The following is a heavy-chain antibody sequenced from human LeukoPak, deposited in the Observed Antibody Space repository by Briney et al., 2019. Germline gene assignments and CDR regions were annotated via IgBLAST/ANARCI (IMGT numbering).Heavy chain of an antibody. J-gene: IGHJ4*02. Sequence: GASVKVSCKASGYTFTSYDINWVRQATGQGLEWMGWMNPNSGNTGYAQKFQGRVTMTRNTSISTAYMELSSLRSEDTAVYYCARGHANNRGSTIFGVVIRQYYFDYWGQGTLVTVSS. CDR2: MNPNSGNT. CDR1: GYTFTSYD. CDR3: ARGHANNRGSTIFGVVIRQYYFDY. V-gene: IGHV1-8*01. D-gene: IGHD3-3*01.